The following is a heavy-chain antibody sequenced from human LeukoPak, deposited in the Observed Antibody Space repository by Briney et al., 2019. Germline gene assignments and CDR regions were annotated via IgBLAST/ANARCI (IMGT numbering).Heavy chain of an antibody. J-gene: IGHJ5*02. V-gene: IGHV1-18*01. CDR3: ARDLVVVPAAIREHFLNWFDP. Sequence: GASVKVSCKASGYTFTSYGISWVRQAPGQGLEWMGWISAYNGNTNYAQKLQGRVTMTTDTSTSTAYMELRSLRSDDTAVYYCARDLVVVPAAIREHFLNWFDPWGQGTLVTVSS. D-gene: IGHD2-2*02. CDR1: GYTFTSYG. CDR2: ISAYNGNT.